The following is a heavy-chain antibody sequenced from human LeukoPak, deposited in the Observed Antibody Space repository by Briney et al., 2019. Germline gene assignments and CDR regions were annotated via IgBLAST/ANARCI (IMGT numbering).Heavy chain of an antibody. CDR2: ISAYNGNT. J-gene: IGHJ6*02. V-gene: IGHV1-18*01. D-gene: IGHD2-2*01. CDR3: ARHIPERYCSSTSCYGGSDYYGMDV. Sequence: GASVKVSCKASGYTFTSYGISWVRQAPGQGLEWMGWISAYNGNTNYAQKFQGRVTITRDTSASTAYMELSSLRSEDTAVYYCARHIPERYCSSTSCYGGSDYYGMDVWGQGTTVTVSS. CDR1: GYTFTSYG.